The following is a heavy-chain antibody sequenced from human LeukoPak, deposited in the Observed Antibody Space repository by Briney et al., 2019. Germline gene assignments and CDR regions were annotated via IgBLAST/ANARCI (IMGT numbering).Heavy chain of an antibody. V-gene: IGHV3-21*01. CDR2: ISSSSSYI. D-gene: IGHD2-2*01. CDR3: ARDRRVVPAAMKQRSHYYYYYGMDV. CDR1: GFTFSSYS. Sequence: GGSLRLSCAASGFTFSSYSMNWVRQAPGKGLEWVSSISSSSSYIYYADSVKGRFTISRDNAMNSLYLQMNSLRAEDTAVYYCARDRRVVPAAMKQRSHYYYYYGMDVWGQGTTVTVSS. J-gene: IGHJ6*02.